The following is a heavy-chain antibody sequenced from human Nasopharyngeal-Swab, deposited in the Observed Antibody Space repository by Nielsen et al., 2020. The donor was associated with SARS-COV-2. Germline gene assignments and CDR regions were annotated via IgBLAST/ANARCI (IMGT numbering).Heavy chain of an antibody. Sequence: GESLKISCAASGFILSDYDMYWVRQPRGKGLEWVSSFGLGADTYYSDSAKGRFTISRDDAKNLLFLQLNSLRVGDTAVYFCARDRHGMDVWGQGTTVIVSS. CDR3: ARDRHGMDV. CDR2: FGLGADT. J-gene: IGHJ6*02. V-gene: IGHV3-13*01. CDR1: GFILSDYD.